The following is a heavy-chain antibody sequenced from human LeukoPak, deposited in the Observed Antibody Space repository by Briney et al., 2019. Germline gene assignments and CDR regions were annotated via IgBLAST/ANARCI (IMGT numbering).Heavy chain of an antibody. V-gene: IGHV3-30*18. Sequence: GGSLRLSCAASGFTFSSYGMHWVRQAPGKGLEWVAVISYDGSNKYYADSVKGRFTISRDNSKNTLYLQMNSLRAEDTAVYYCAKDLYGYSYGSDYWGQGTLVTVSS. CDR1: GFTFSSYG. CDR3: AKDLYGYSYGSDY. CDR2: ISYDGSNK. J-gene: IGHJ4*02. D-gene: IGHD5-18*01.